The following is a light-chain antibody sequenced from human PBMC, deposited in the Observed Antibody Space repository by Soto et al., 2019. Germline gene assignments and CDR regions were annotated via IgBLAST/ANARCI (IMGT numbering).Light chain of an antibody. Sequence: EIVLTQSPATLSVSPGERATLSCRATQSVNNKLAWYQQKPGQAPRLLIYGTSTRATGIPARFSGSGSGTEFTLTISSLQSEDFAVYSCQQYHNWPPFTFGPGTKVDIK. CDR1: QSVNNK. CDR3: QQYHNWPPFT. CDR2: GTS. V-gene: IGKV3D-15*01. J-gene: IGKJ3*01.